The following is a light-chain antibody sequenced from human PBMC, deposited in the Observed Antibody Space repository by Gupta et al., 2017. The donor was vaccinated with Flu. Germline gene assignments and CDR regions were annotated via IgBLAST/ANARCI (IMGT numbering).Light chain of an antibody. CDR1: LSVLYTANNKNY. CDR2: WAS. CDR3: QQYYTSPWT. V-gene: IGKV4-1*01. Sequence: DIMMTQPTDSRAVLQVEGATINCKSSLSVLYTANNKNYFTWLQQKPGQPPKVLIYWASTREPGVPSRFSGSGSGTDFTLTISGLQAEDVAVYYCQQYYTSPWTFGQGTKVEIK. J-gene: IGKJ1*01.